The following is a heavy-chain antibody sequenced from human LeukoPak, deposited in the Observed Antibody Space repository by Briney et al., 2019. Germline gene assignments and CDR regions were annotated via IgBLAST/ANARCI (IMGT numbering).Heavy chain of an antibody. D-gene: IGHD2-2*02. J-gene: IGHJ6*03. CDR2: INPNSGGT. CDR3: ASEYCSSTSCYREPYYMDV. CDR1: GYTFTGYY. V-gene: IGHV1-2*02. Sequence: ASVKVSCKASGYTFTGYYMHWVRQAPGQGLEWMGRINPNSGGTNYAQKFQGRVTMTRDTSISTAYMELSRLRSDDTAVYYCASEYCSSTSCYREPYYMDVWGKGTTVTVSS.